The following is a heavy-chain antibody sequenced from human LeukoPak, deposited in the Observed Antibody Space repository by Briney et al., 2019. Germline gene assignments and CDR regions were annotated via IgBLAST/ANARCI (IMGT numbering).Heavy chain of an antibody. Sequence: SETLSLTCAVSGDSISSNYCWSWVRQPPGKGLEWIGEIFHSGNTNYNPSFRSRVTISVDMSKNQFSLKLTSVTAADTAVYYCARHYGPWGQGTLVTVSS. V-gene: IGHV4-4*02. CDR1: GDSISSNYC. CDR3: ARHYGP. CDR2: IFHSGNT. D-gene: IGHD3-16*01. J-gene: IGHJ5*02.